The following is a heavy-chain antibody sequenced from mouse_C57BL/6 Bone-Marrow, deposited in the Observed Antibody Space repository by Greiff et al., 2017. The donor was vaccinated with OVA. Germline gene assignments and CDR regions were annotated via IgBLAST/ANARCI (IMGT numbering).Heavy chain of an antibody. CDR1: GFNIKDDY. CDR2: IDPENGDT. J-gene: IGHJ1*03. Sequence: VQLQQSGAELVRPGASVKLSCTASGFNIKDDYMHWVKQRPEQGLEWIGWIDPENGDTEYASKFQGKATITADTSSNTAYLQRSSLTSEDTAVYYCTTRGSSPYWYFDVWGTGTTVTVSS. CDR3: TTRGSSPYWYFDV. D-gene: IGHD1-1*01. V-gene: IGHV14-4*01.